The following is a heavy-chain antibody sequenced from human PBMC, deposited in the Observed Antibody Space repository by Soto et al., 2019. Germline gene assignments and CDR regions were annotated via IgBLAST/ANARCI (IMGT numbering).Heavy chain of an antibody. V-gene: IGHV1-18*01. D-gene: IGHD2-2*01. Sequence: ASVKVSCKASGYTFTNYAISWVRQAPGQGLEWMGWISASTRNTDQAQNFQGRVTMTIDTSTNTANMELRGLRSDDTAVYYCARESSTSGAFDRRAQRTMVTISS. CDR1: GYTFTNYA. CDR2: ISASTRNT. J-gene: IGHJ3*02. CDR3: ARESSTSGAFDR.